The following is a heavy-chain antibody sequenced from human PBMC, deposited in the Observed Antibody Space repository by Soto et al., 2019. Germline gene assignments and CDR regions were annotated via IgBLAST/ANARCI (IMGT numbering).Heavy chain of an antibody. Sequence: QGQLLQSGDEVKTPGASVRVSCRASGYPFTSSGISWVRQAPGQGLEWVAGISAYNGKRDTAQKFQGRVTMTLETSSDTAHMDLGDLTSADTAVYYCARGRIVASINDDFETWGQGEKVPVSS. CDR3: ARGRIVASINDDFET. CDR1: GYPFTSSG. J-gene: IGHJ3*02. CDR2: ISAYNGKR. V-gene: IGHV1-18*01. D-gene: IGHD5-12*01.